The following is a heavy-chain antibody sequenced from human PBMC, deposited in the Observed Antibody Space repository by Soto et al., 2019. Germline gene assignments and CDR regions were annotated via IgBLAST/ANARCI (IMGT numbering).Heavy chain of an antibody. D-gene: IGHD6-6*01. Sequence: SETLSLTCAVYGGSFSGYYWSWIRQPPGKGLEWIGEINHSGSTNYNPSLKSRVTISVDTSKNQFSLKLSSVTAADTAVYYCAKDKVGYSSSSAMRIKNWFDPWGQGTLVTVSS. CDR2: INHSGST. CDR1: GGSFSGYY. V-gene: IGHV4-34*01. J-gene: IGHJ5*02. CDR3: AKDKVGYSSSSAMRIKNWFDP.